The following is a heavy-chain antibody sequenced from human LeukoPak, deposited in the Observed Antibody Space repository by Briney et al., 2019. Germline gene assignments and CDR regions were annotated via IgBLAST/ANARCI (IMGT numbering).Heavy chain of an antibody. CDR2: ISWNSGSI. CDR3: AKELADYGELLHAFDI. Sequence: GGSLRLSCAASGFTFDDYAMHWVRQAPGKGLEWVSGISWNSGSIGYADSVKGRFTISRDNAKNSLYLQMNSLRAEDTALYYCAKELADYGELLHAFDIWGQGTMVTVSS. V-gene: IGHV3-9*01. J-gene: IGHJ3*02. D-gene: IGHD4-17*01. CDR1: GFTFDDYA.